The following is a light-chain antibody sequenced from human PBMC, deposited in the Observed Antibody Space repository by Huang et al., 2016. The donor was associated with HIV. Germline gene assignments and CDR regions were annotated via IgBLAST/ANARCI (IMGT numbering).Light chain of an antibody. CDR1: QSVNSHY. CDR2: ATS. Sequence: EIVLTQSPGTLSLAPGERATLSCRASQSVNSHYLAWYQQRPGQAPRLVIYATSSRATGIPDRISGSGSGTDFTLSISSLEPEDFAVYYCQQFGSSPTFGGGTKVEIK. V-gene: IGKV3-20*01. J-gene: IGKJ4*01. CDR3: QQFGSSPT.